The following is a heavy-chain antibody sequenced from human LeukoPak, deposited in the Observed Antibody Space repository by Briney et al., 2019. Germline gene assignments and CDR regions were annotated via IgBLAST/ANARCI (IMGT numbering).Heavy chain of an antibody. J-gene: IGHJ5*02. D-gene: IGHD2-2*01. CDR1: GGSISSYY. Sequence: PSETLSLTCTVSGGSISSYYWSGLRQPAGKGREGIGRIYTSGSTNYNPSLKSRVTISVDKSKNQFSLKLSSVNAADTAVYYCARGAAAYWFDPWGQGTLVTVSS. CDR2: IYTSGST. CDR3: ARGAAAYWFDP. V-gene: IGHV4-4*07.